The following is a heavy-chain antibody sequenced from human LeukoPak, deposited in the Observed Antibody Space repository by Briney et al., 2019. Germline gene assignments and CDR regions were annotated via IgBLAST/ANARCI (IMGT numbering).Heavy chain of an antibody. V-gene: IGHV4-39*07. CDR1: GGSISSSSYY. CDR3: ARYLRTFGGVPWFDP. CDR2: IYYSGST. Sequence: SETLALTCTVSGGSISSSSYYWGWIRQPPGKGLEWIGSIYYSGSTYYNPSLKSRVTISVDTSKNQFSLKLSSVTAADTAVYYCARYLRTFGGVPWFDPWGQGTLVTVSS. J-gene: IGHJ5*02. D-gene: IGHD3-16*01.